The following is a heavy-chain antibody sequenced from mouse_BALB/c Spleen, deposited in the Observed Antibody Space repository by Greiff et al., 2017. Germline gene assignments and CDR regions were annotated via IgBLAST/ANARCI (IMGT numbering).Heavy chain of an antibody. J-gene: IGHJ2*01. D-gene: IGHD1-1*01. CDR2: ILPGSGST. CDR3: ARWCTTVVPPDY. CDR1: GYTFSSYW. V-gene: IGHV1-9*01. Sequence: VQRVESGAELMKPGASVKISCKATGYTFSSYWIEWVKQRPGHGLEWIGEILPGSGSTNYNEKFKGKATFTADTSSNTAYMQLSSLTSEDSAVYYCARWCTTVVPPDYWGEGTTLTVSS.